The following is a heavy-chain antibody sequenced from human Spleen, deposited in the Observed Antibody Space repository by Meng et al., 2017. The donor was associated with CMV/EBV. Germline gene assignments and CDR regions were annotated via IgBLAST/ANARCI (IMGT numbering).Heavy chain of an antibody. V-gene: IGHV1-2*02. Sequence: ASVKVSCKASGGTFNSYAISWVRQAPGQGLEWMGWINPNSGGTNYAQKFQGRVTMTRDTSISTAYMELSRLRSDDTAVYYCARDIPSVIAVAGIWGQGTTVTVSS. CDR3: ARDIPSVIAVAGI. CDR2: INPNSGGT. CDR1: GGTFNSYA. D-gene: IGHD6-19*01. J-gene: IGHJ6*02.